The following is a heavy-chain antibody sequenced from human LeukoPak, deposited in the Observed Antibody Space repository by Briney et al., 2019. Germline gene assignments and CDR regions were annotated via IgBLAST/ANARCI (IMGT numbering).Heavy chain of an antibody. V-gene: IGHV3-23*01. Sequence: PGGSLRLSCAASGFTFSSYAMSWVRQAPGKGLEWVSAISGSAGSTYYADSVKGRLTISRDNSKNTLYLQMNSLRAEDTAVYYCAKGDSDSSGHYLDWGQGTLVTVSS. CDR2: ISGSAGST. CDR1: GFTFSSYA. J-gene: IGHJ4*02. CDR3: AKGDSDSSGHYLD. D-gene: IGHD3-22*01.